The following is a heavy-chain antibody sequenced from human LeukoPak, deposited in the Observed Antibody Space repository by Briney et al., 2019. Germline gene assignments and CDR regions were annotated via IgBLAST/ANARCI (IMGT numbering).Heavy chain of an antibody. CDR2: IHYSGST. CDR3: ARDFLECSRASCLNWFDP. CDR1: GGSISSHF. D-gene: IGHD2-2*01. J-gene: IGHJ5*02. Sequence: SETLSLTRSVTGGSISSHFWTWIRQPPGKGLEWIGYIHYSGSTNYNPSLKSRLSMSVDTSKNEFSLKLSSVTAADTAVYYCARDFLECSRASCLNWFDPWGQGTLVTVSS. V-gene: IGHV4-59*11.